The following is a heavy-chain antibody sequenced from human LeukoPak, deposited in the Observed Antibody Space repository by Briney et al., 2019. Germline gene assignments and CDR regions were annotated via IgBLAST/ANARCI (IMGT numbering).Heavy chain of an antibody. J-gene: IGHJ5*02. V-gene: IGHV3-74*01. CDR3: ARVASGSWNWFDP. Sequence: GGSLRLSCAASRFTFSSYWMHWVRQAPGKGLVWVSRINTDGGTTTYAHSVKGRFTNSRDNAKNTLYLQMSSLRAEDTAVYYCARVASGSWNWFDPWGQGTLVTVSS. D-gene: IGHD1-26*01. CDR2: INTDGGTT. CDR1: RFTFSSYW.